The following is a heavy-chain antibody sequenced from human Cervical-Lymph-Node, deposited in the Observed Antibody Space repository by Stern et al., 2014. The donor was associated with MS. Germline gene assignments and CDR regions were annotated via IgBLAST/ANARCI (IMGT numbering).Heavy chain of an antibody. CDR2: LNPSSGDT. CDR1: GYIFTASY. J-gene: IGHJ4*02. CDR3: ARSITVTPLEY. V-gene: IGHV1-2*06. D-gene: IGHD4-17*01. Sequence: VQLVESGAEVKKPGASVQVSCKASGYIFTASYIHWWRQAPGKGLSWMGRLNPSSGDTDFAQRFQGRVTLTRDTSITTAYLELTKLTSDDTAIYYCARSITVTPLEYWGQGTLVTVSS.